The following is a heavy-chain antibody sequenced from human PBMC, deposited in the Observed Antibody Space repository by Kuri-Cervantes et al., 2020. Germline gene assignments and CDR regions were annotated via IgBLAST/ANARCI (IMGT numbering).Heavy chain of an antibody. Sequence: SQTLSLTCAVYGGSFSGSYYWSWIRQPPGKGLEWIGYIYYSGSTNYNPSLKSRVTISVDTSKNQFSLKLSSVTAADTAVYYCARTIPAAFGYYYYYMDVWGKGTTVTVSS. V-gene: IGHV4-61*01. CDR3: ARTIPAAFGYYYYYMDV. CDR2: IYYSGST. J-gene: IGHJ6*03. CDR1: GGSFSGSYY. D-gene: IGHD2-2*01.